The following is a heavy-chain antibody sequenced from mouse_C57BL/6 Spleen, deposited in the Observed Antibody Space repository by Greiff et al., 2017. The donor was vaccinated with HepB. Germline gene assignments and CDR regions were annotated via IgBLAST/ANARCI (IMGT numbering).Heavy chain of an antibody. Sequence: QVQLKESGPGLVAPSQSLSITCTVSGFSLTSYGIHWVRQPPGKGLEWLVVIWSDGSTTYNSALKSRLSISKDNSKSQVFLKMNSLQTDDTAMYYCARHYYGNSWYFDVWGTGTTVTVSS. D-gene: IGHD2-1*01. CDR1: GFSLTSYG. CDR3: ARHYYGNSWYFDV. CDR2: IWSDGST. V-gene: IGHV2-6-1*01. J-gene: IGHJ1*03.